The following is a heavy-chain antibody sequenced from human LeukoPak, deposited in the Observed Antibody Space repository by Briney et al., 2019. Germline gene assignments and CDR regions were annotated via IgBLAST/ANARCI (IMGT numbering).Heavy chain of an antibody. D-gene: IGHD5-12*01. J-gene: IGHJ5*02. Sequence: GGSLTLLCAACGLTLSTDAMGCGRHAPRKGLEWVSTISGTDGTKSYADSVKSRFTISTDTSKNQLDLQMNTLRAEDTAVYYCARYNSAYDSWGQGTLVTVSS. V-gene: IGHV3-23*01. CDR3: ARYNSAYDS. CDR2: ISGTDGTK. CDR1: GLTLSTDA.